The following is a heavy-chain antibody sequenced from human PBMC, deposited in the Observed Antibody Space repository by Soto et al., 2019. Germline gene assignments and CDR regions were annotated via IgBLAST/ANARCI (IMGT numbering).Heavy chain of an antibody. CDR2: ISAYTGNT. CDR1: GYTFTDYG. V-gene: IGHV1-18*01. CDR3: ARGPESRSTAYFEY. Sequence: ASVKVSCKASGYTFTDYGITWVRQAPGQGLEWMGWISAYTGNTNYAQRVQGRVTMSTDTATNTAYLELRSLGSDDTAVYYCARGPESRSTAYFEYWGQGTLVTVSS. J-gene: IGHJ4*02. D-gene: IGHD2-2*01.